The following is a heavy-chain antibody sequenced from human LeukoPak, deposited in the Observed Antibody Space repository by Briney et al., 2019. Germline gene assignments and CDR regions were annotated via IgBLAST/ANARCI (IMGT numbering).Heavy chain of an antibody. Sequence: GGSLRLSCAAPGLTVSTNYMSWVRQAPGKGLEWVSIIYGGGDTFYTDSVKGRFTVSRDSSKNNLYLQMNSLTTEDTAVYYCARDGPGLGTNAFDVWGQGTMVSVSS. D-gene: IGHD7-27*01. CDR2: IYGGGDT. CDR3: ARDGPGLGTNAFDV. J-gene: IGHJ3*01. V-gene: IGHV3-66*01. CDR1: GLTVSTNY.